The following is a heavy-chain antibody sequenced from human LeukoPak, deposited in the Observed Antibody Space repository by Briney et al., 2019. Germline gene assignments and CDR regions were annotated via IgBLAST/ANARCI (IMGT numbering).Heavy chain of an antibody. CDR1: GFTFSTFA. V-gene: IGHV3-23*01. CDR3: ARPQDWYGKQSNFDY. CDR2: IFPSGGEI. D-gene: IGHD3/OR15-3a*01. Sequence: GGSLRLSCEASGFTFSTFAMIWVRQPPGKGLEWVSSIFPSGGEIHYADSVRGRFTISRDNSKSTLSLQMNSLRAEDTAVYYCARPQDWYGKQSNFDYWGQGTLVTVSS. J-gene: IGHJ4*02.